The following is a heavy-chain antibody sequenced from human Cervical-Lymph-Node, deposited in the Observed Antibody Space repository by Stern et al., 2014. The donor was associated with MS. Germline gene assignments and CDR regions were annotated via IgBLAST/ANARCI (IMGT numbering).Heavy chain of an antibody. V-gene: IGHV1-69*01. Sequence: VQLVESGAEVTKPGSSVKVSCKASGGTFSKFPSSWVRQAPGQGIEWMGGIFPVFGTPRYAQEFRGRVTIPADVSTSTVYMELSSLRSDDTAVYYCALSSETSDRWYSLGYDLWGQGTLVTVSS. J-gene: IGHJ5*02. CDR2: IFPVFGTP. D-gene: IGHD6-13*01. CDR3: ALSSETSDRWYSLGYDL. CDR1: GGTFSKFP.